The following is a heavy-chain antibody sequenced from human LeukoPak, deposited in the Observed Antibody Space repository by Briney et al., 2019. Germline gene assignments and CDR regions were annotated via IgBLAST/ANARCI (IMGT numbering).Heavy chain of an antibody. D-gene: IGHD6-19*01. CDR1: GGSFSGYY. J-gene: IGHJ1*01. Sequence: PSETLSLTCAVYGGSFSGYYWSWIPEPPGKGVEWIGEFYHSGSTNYNPSLKSRVTISVDTSKNQFSLKLSSVTAADTAVYYCARGGYSRGRYKIGEYFQHWGQGTLVTVSS. V-gene: IGHV4-34*01. CDR3: ARGGYSRGRYKIGEYFQH. CDR2: FYHSGST.